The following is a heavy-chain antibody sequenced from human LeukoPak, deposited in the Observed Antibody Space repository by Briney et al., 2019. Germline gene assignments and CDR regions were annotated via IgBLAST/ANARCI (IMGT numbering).Heavy chain of an antibody. CDR1: GFTFSSYA. CDR3: AKDDYYYYGMDV. CDR2: ISGSGGST. V-gene: IGHV3-23*01. J-gene: IGHJ6*02. Sequence: GGSLRLSCAASGFTFSSYAMSGVRQAPGKGLEWVSAISGSGGSTYYADSVKGRFTISRDNSKNTLYLQMNSLRAEDTAVYYCAKDDYYYYGMDVWGQGTTVTVSS.